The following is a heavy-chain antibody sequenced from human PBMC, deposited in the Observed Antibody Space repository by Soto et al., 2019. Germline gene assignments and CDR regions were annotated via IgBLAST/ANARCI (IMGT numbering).Heavy chain of an antibody. CDR3: AFHEIMVRA. Sequence: QITLKESGPTLVKPTQTLTLTCTFSGFSLSTSGVGVGWIRQPPGKALEWLALIYWDDDKRYSPSLKSRLTTTKDTSKHQGVLTITNMDPVDTATYYCAFHEIMVRAWGQGNLVTVSS. J-gene: IGHJ4*02. CDR2: IYWDDDK. CDR1: GFSLSTSGVG. D-gene: IGHD3-10*01. V-gene: IGHV2-5*02.